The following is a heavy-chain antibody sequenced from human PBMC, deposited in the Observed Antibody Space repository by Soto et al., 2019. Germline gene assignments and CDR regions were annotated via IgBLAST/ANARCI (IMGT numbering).Heavy chain of an antibody. Sequence: PGGSLRHSCAASGFTFSSYAMSWVRQAPGKGLEWVSAISGSGGSTYYADSVKGRFTISRDNSKNTLYLQMNSLRAEDTAVYYCAKDQTGYSNYFDYWGQGTLVTVSS. J-gene: IGHJ4*02. CDR2: ISGSGGST. CDR3: AKDQTGYSNYFDY. CDR1: GFTFSSYA. V-gene: IGHV3-23*01. D-gene: IGHD6-13*01.